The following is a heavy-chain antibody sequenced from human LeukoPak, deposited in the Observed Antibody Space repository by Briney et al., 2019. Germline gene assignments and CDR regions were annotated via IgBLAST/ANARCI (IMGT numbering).Heavy chain of an antibody. CDR3: AREIVSSVAGNFDY. D-gene: IGHD6-19*01. J-gene: IGHJ4*02. CDR2: ISSSASTR. V-gene: IGHV3-48*03. Sequence: GGSLRLSCAASGFTFSSYEMNWVRQAPGKGLEWVSYISSSASTRNYADSVKGRFTISRDNGKNSLYLEMNSLRAEDTAVYYCAREIVSSVAGNFDYWGQGTLVTVSS. CDR1: GFTFSSYE.